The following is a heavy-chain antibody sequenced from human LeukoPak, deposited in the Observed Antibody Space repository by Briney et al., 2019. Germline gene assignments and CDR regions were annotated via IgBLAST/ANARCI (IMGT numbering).Heavy chain of an antibody. CDR2: IIPILGIA. CDR1: GGTFSSYA. Sequence: SVKVSCKASGGTFSSYAISWVRQAPGQGLEWMGRIIPILGIANYAQKFQGRVTITADKSTSTAYMELSSLRSEDTAVYCCASDVYSSSSHDYWGQGTLVTVSS. J-gene: IGHJ4*02. CDR3: ASDVYSSSSHDY. V-gene: IGHV1-69*04. D-gene: IGHD6-6*01.